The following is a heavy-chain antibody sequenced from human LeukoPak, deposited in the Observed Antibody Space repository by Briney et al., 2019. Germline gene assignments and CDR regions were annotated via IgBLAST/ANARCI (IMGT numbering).Heavy chain of an antibody. CDR1: GGSISSYY. J-gene: IGHJ4*02. CDR2: IYYSGST. D-gene: IGHD2-15*01. CDR3: ARVVVADTVRSIDY. V-gene: IGHV4-59*01. Sequence: SETLSLTCTVSGGSISSYYWSWIRQPPGKGVEWIGYIYYSGSTNYNPSLKSRVTISVDTSKNQFSLKLSSVTAADTAVYYCARVVVADTVRSIDYWGQGTLVTVSS.